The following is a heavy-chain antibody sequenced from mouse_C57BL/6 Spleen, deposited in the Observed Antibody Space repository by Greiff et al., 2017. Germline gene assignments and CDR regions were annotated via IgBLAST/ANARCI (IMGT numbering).Heavy chain of an antibody. V-gene: IGHV5-9-1*02. CDR3: TREDYGNAMDY. D-gene: IGHD2-1*01. CDR2: ISSGGDYI. Sequence: EVKLVESGEGLVKPGGSLKLSCAASGFTFSSYAMSWVRQTPEKRLEWVAYISSGGDYIYYADTVKGRFTISRDNARNTLYLQMSSLKSEDTAMYYCTREDYGNAMDYWGQGTSVTVSS. J-gene: IGHJ4*01. CDR1: GFTFSSYA.